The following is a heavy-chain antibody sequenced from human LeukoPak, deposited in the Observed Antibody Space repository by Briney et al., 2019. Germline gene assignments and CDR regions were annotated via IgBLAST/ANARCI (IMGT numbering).Heavy chain of an antibody. CDR2: ISSSSSYT. V-gene: IGHV3-21*01. Sequence: PGGSLRLSCAASGFTFSSYSMNWVRQAPGKGLEWVSAISSSSSYTYYADSVKGRFTISRDNAKNTLHLQMNSVRAEDTAVDYYAANGGWSLDYWGQGTLVTVSS. CDR1: GFTFSSYS. J-gene: IGHJ4*02. D-gene: IGHD3-10*01. CDR3: AANGGWSLDY.